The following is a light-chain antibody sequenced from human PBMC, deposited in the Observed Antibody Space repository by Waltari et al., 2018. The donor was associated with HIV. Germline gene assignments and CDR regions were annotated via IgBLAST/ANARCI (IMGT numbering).Light chain of an antibody. CDR2: DAS. J-gene: IGKJ1*01. CDR3: QQYNNWPRT. CDR1: QSVSNN. Sequence: EVVLTQSPCTVSVSPGEGATLSCRTSQSVSNNLVWYQMKPGQAPRLVIYDASTRATGIPVRFSGSGSGTEFTLTISSLQSEDFAVYYCQQYNNWPRTFGRGTKVEI. V-gene: IGKV3-15*01.